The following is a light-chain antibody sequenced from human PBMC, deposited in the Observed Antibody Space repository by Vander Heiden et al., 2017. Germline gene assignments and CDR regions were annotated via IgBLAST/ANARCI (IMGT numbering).Light chain of an antibody. CDR1: ALKKEN. J-gene: IGLJ2*01. CDR3: YSTDSSGNHRV. V-gene: IGLV3-10*01. CDR2: GDS. Sequence: SYELTQPHSVSVSPGQTARSTCSGDALKKENACWYQQKSGQAPVLVIDGDSKRPAGIPERFSGSRSGTMATLTSSVVQVDDEADYYCYSTDSSGNHRVFGGGTKLTVL.